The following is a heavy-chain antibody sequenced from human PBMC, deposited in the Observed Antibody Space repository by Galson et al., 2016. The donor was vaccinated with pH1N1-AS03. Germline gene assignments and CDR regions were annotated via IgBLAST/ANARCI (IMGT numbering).Heavy chain of an antibody. D-gene: IGHD6-13*01. V-gene: IGHV3-53*01. CDR3: AGWPAGRRD. CDR2: IYSGGDT. J-gene: IGHJ4*02. CDR1: GFTVGNNY. Sequence: SLRLSCAASGFTVGNNYMSRVRQAPGKGLEWVSVIYSGGDTAYADSVRGQFTISRDNSKNTVHLQLHSLKATDTAVQYSAGWPAGRRDWGQGPLVTISA.